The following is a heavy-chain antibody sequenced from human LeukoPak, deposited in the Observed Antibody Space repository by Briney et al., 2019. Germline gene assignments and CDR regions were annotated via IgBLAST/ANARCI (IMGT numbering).Heavy chain of an antibody. CDR2: INHSGST. CDR1: GGSFSGYF. D-gene: IGHD2-21*01. CDR3: AKNYGDVPFDY. V-gene: IGHV4-34*01. Sequence: SETLSLTCAVYGGSFSGYFWSWIRQPPGKGLEWIGEINHSGSTKYNPSLKSRVTISVDTSKNQFSLKLSSATAADTAVYYCAKNYGDVPFDYWSQGTLVTVSS. J-gene: IGHJ4*02.